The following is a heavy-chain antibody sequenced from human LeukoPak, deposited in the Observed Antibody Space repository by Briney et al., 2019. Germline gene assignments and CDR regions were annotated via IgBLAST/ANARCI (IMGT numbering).Heavy chain of an antibody. D-gene: IGHD3-3*01. J-gene: IGHJ6*02. CDR3: ARVLSEYDFWSGYSTGWGYYYYYGMDV. CDR1: GYTFTSYD. Sequence: ASVKVSCKASGYTFTSYDINWVRQATGQGLEWMGWVNPNSGNTGYAQKFQGRVTMTRNTSISTAYMELSSLRSEDTAVYYCARVLSEYDFWSGYSTGWGYYYYYGMDVWGQGTTVTVSS. V-gene: IGHV1-8*01. CDR2: VNPNSGNT.